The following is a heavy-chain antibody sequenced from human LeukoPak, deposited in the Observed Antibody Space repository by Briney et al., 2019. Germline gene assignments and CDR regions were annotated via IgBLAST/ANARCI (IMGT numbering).Heavy chain of an antibody. CDR2: IRSKAYGGTT. CDR3: TREPPVIVGATRY. CDR1: GFTLCDYA. Sequence: GGSLRLSCTASGFTLCDYAMSWVRQAPGKGLEWVGFIRSKAYGGTTEYAASVKGRSTISRDDSKSIAYLQMNSLKTEDTAVYYCTREPPVIVGATRYWGQGTLVTVSS. D-gene: IGHD1-26*01. J-gene: IGHJ4*02. V-gene: IGHV3-49*04.